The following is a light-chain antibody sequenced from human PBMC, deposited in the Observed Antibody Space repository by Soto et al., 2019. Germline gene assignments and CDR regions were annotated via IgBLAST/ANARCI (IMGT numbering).Light chain of an antibody. CDR2: AAS. CDR3: QNSKSAPKT. Sequence: IQMTQSPSSLSASVGDRVTITCRASQDISNSLAWYQQEPGKVPKLLIYAASTLQTGVQSRFSGSGSGTLFTLTINSLQPEDVATYSCQNSKSAPKTFGRGTRLEIK. J-gene: IGKJ2*01. CDR1: QDISNS. V-gene: IGKV1-27*01.